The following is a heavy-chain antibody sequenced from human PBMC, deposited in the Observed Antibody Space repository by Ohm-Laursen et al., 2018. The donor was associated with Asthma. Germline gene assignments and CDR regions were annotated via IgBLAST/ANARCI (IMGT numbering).Heavy chain of an antibody. Sequence: GSLRLSCTASGFTFSDYYMSWIRQAPGKGLEWVSYISSSSSYTNYADSVKGRFTISRDNAKNSLYLQMNSLRAEDAAVYYCAREYCSSTSCYYYGMDVWGQGTTVTVSS. V-gene: IGHV3-11*06. CDR3: AREYCSSTSCYYYGMDV. CDR1: GFTFSDYY. CDR2: ISSSSSYT. J-gene: IGHJ6*02. D-gene: IGHD2-2*01.